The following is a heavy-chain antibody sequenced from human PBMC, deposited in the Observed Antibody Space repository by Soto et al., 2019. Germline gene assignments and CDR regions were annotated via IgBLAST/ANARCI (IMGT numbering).Heavy chain of an antibody. D-gene: IGHD2-2*01. J-gene: IGHJ6*03. Sequence: GASVKVSCKASGYTFTSYGIRWVRQAPGQGLEWMGWISAYNGNTNYAQKHQGRVTMTTDTSTSTAYMELRSLRSDDTAVYYCARFVGYCSSTSCYDDYYYMDVWGKGTTVTVSS. V-gene: IGHV1-18*01. CDR3: ARFVGYCSSTSCYDDYYYMDV. CDR1: GYTFTSYG. CDR2: ISAYNGNT.